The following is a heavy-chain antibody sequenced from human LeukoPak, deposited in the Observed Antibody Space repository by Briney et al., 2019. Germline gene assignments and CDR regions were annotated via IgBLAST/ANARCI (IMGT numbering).Heavy chain of an antibody. Sequence: GGSLRLSCAASGFTFSIYAMSWVRQAPGKGLEWVSVISGSGGSTYYADSVKGRFTISRDNSKNTLYLLMNGLRAEDTAVYYCAKVGRYSYAHDAFDIWGQGTMVTVSS. V-gene: IGHV3-23*01. J-gene: IGHJ3*02. D-gene: IGHD5-18*01. CDR1: GFTFSIYA. CDR3: AKVGRYSYAHDAFDI. CDR2: ISGSGGST.